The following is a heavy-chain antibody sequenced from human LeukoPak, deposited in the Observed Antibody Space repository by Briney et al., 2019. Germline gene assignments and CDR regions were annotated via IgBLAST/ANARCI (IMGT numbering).Heavy chain of an antibody. CDR1: GGSISSTNYY. CDR2: VYYSGST. V-gene: IGHV4-39*07. J-gene: IGHJ3*02. CDR3: ARVKLAFDI. Sequence: SETLSLTCSVSGGSISSTNYYWGWIRQPPGKGLEWIGSVYYSGSTYYNPSLKSRVTISVDTSKNQFSLKLSSVTAADTAVYYCARVKLAFDIWGQGTMVTVSS.